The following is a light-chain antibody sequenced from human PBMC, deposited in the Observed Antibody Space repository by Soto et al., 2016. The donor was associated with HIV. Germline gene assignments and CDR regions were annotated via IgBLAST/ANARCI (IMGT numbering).Light chain of an antibody. Sequence: SSELTQPPSVSVSPGQTASITCSGHKLGDKYVSWYQRKPGQAPMLVLYQDNKRPSGIPGRFSGSNSRNTATLTITGTQVMDEADYYCQAWDSTTASFXVFGTGTKVTV. CDR1: KLGDKY. J-gene: IGLJ1*01. V-gene: IGLV3-1*01. CDR3: QAWDSTTASFXV. CDR2: QDN.